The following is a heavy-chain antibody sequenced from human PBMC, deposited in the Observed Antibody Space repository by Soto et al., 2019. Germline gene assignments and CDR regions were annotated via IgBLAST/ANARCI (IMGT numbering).Heavy chain of an antibody. Sequence: PGGSLRLSCAASGFSVSHNYMNWVRQAPGKGLEWVSVIYSGGSTDYADSVKGRFTISRDNSKNTLYLEMNSLRAEDTAVYYCAREVPPKPLDYWGQGTLVTVSS. CDR2: IYSGGST. CDR3: AREVPPKPLDY. J-gene: IGHJ4*02. V-gene: IGHV3-53*01. CDR1: GFSVSHNY.